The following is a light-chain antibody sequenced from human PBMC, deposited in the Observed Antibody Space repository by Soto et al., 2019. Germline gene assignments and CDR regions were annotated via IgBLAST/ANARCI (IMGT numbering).Light chain of an antibody. V-gene: IGKV3-20*01. CDR2: GAS. Sequence: EIVLTQSPGTLSLSPGERATLSCRASQSVTSNFLAWYQQKPGQAPRLLIYGASNSATGIPDRFSGSGSGTDFTLNTSRLEREDFGVYYCQQYSTSPFTFGQGTRLEIK. J-gene: IGKJ5*01. CDR1: QSVTSNF. CDR3: QQYSTSPFT.